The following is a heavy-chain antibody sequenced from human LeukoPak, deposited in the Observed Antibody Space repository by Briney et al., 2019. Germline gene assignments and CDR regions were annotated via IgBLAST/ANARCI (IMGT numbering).Heavy chain of an antibody. CDR3: ARGLQWLLD. D-gene: IGHD3-3*01. Sequence: GGSLRLSCAASGFTVNSNYMTWVRQAPGKGLEWVSVIYSGGSTYCADSVRGRFTISRDNSKNTLYLQMNTPRAEDTAVYYCARGLQWLLDWGQGTLVTVSS. V-gene: IGHV3-66*02. CDR2: IYSGGST. J-gene: IGHJ4*02. CDR1: GFTVNSNY.